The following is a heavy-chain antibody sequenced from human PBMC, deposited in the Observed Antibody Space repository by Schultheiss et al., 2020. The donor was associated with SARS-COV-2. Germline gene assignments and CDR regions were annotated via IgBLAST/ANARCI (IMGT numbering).Heavy chain of an antibody. CDR1: GGTFSSYA. D-gene: IGHD2-15*01. CDR3: ERGAGGYCSGGSCYSYHYYGMDV. V-gene: IGHV1-69*13. CDR2: IIPIFGTA. J-gene: IGHJ6*02. Sequence: SVKVSCKASGGTFSSYAISWVRQAPGQGLEWMGGIIPIFGTANYAQKFQGRVTITADESTSTAYLELSSLRSQDTAVYYCERGAGGYCSGGSCYSYHYYGMDVWGQGTTVTVSS.